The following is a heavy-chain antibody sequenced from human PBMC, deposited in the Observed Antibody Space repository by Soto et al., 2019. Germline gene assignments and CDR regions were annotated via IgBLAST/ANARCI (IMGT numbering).Heavy chain of an antibody. CDR3: ARHKLKLRRKDAFDI. CDR2: IYYSGST. D-gene: IGHD1-7*01. CDR1: GGSISSSSYY. V-gene: IGHV4-39*01. J-gene: IGHJ3*02. Sequence: QLQLQESGPGLVKPSETLSLTCTVSGGSISSSSYYWGWIRQPPGKGLEWIGSIYYSGSTYYNPSLTRSIPASVDTSKNQSALNLRSVTSADAAVYDWARHKLKLRRKDAFDIWGQGTMVTVSS.